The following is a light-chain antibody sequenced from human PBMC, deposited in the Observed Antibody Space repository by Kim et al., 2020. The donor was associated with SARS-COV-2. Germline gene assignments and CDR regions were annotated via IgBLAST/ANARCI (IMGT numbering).Light chain of an antibody. V-gene: IGLV1-47*01. CDR3: AAWDDSLSGPV. CDR1: SSNIGSNY. Sequence: ELTQPPSASGTPGQRVTISCSGSSSNIGSNYVYWYQQLPGTAPKLLIYRNNQRPSGVPDRFSGSKSGTSASLAISGLRSEDEAEYYCAAWDDSLSGPVFGGGTQLTVL. J-gene: IGLJ3*02. CDR2: RNN.